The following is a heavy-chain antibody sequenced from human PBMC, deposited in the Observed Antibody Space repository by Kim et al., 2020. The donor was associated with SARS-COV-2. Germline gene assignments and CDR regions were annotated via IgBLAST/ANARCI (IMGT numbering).Heavy chain of an antibody. J-gene: IGHJ4*01. CDR2: ISAGGGAT. V-gene: IGHV3-23*01. Sequence: GGSLRLACAASGFTFSSYAMTWVRQAPGKGLEWVSAISAGGGATYYADSVKGRFTISRDNSKNMLFLQMNSLRAEDTAVYYCAKEAPSGSGNYWFDYWGHGNLVTVSS. CDR1: GFTFSSYA. CDR3: AKEAPSGSGNYWFDY. D-gene: IGHD3-10*01.